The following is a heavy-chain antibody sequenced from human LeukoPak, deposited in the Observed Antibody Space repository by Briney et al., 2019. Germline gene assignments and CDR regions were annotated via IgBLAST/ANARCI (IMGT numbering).Heavy chain of an antibody. J-gene: IGHJ4*02. CDR2: IKSDGSDT. Sequence: GGSLRLSCAASGFTLSSYWMHWVRQVPGKGLVWVSRIKSDGSDTRYADSVKGRFTISRDNAKNTLYLQMNSLRAEDTAVYYCVSGSLQSGYNFDYWGQGALVTVSS. CDR1: GFTLSSYW. V-gene: IGHV3-74*01. D-gene: IGHD3-3*01. CDR3: VSGSLQSGYNFDY.